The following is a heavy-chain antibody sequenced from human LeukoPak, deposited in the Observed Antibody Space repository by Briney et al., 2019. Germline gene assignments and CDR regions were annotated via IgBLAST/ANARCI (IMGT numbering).Heavy chain of an antibody. CDR2: ISWNSGSI. Sequence: GGSLRLSCEGSGFIFNNYARHWVRQPPGKGLEWVSGISWNSGSIDYADSVKGRFTISRDNAKNSLYLQMNSLRAEDTAVYYCARYCSSTSCYGASYYGMDVWGQGTTVTVSS. V-gene: IGHV3-9*01. CDR1: GFIFNNYA. CDR3: ARYCSSTSCYGASYYGMDV. J-gene: IGHJ6*02. D-gene: IGHD2-2*01.